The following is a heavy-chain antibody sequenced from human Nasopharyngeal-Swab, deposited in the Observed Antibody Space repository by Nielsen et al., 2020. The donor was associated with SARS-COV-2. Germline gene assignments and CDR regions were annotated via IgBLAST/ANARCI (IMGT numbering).Heavy chain of an antibody. CDR2: INAGNGNT. CDR3: AREFRELLFEVPETEPLVY. J-gene: IGHJ4*02. CDR1: GYTFTSYA. Sequence: ASVKVSCKASGYTFTSYAMHWVRQAPGQRLEWMGWINAGNGNTKYSQKFQGRVTITRDTSASTAYMELSSLRSEDTAVYYCAREFRELLFEVPETEPLVYRGQGTLVTVSS. V-gene: IGHV1-3*01. D-gene: IGHD3-10*01.